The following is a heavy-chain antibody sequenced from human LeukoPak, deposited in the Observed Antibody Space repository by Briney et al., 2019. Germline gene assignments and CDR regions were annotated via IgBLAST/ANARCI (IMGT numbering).Heavy chain of an antibody. CDR1: GGSISSYY. J-gene: IGHJ5*02. CDR2: IYTSGST. D-gene: IGHD2-2*01. V-gene: IGHV4-4*09. CDR3: ARHKFYASRNWFDP. Sequence: PSETLSLTCTVSGGSISSYYWSWIRQPPGKGLEWIGYIYTSGSTNYNPSLKSRVTISVDTSKNQFSLKLSSVTAADTAVYYCARHKFYASRNWFDPWGQGTLVTVSS.